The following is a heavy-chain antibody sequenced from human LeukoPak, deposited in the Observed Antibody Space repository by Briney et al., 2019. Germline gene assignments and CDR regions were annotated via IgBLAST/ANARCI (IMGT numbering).Heavy chain of an antibody. CDR2: IIPILGIA. V-gene: IGHV1-69*02. CDR3: ARVVPLYCSSTSCVDY. CDR1: RGNFSSST. D-gene: IGHD2-2*01. J-gene: IGHJ4*02. Sequence: SEKVSCKASRGNFSSSTISWVRQATGQGLEWMGRIIPILGIANYAQKFQGTVTITADKSTSTAYMELSSLRSEDTAVYYCARVVPLYCSSTSCVDYWGQGTLVTVSS.